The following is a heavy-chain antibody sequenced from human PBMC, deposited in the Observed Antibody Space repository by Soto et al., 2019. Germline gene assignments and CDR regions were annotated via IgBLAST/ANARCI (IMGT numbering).Heavy chain of an antibody. J-gene: IGHJ6*02. V-gene: IGHV3-23*01. CDR3: AKNVWGITIFRGMAV. CDR2: ISGSGGST. CDR1: GFTFSGYA. Sequence: GGSLRLSCAASGFTFSGYAMSWVRQAPGKGLEWVSAISGSGGSTYYADSVKGRFTISRDNSKNTLYLQMNSLRAEDTAVYYCAKNVWGITIFRGMAVWGQGTTVTIS. D-gene: IGHD3-9*01.